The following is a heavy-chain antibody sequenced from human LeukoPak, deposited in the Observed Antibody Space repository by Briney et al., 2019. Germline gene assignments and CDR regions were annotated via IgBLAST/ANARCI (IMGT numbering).Heavy chain of an antibody. D-gene: IGHD5-24*01. CDR2: INHSGST. CDR3: ARGGRWLQSSWFDY. CDR1: GGSFSGYY. Sequence: SETPSLTCAVYGGSFSGYYWSWIRQPPGKGLEWIGEINHSGSTNYNPSLKSRVTISVDTSKNQFSLKLSSVTAADTAVYYCARGGRWLQSSWFDYWGQGTLVTVSS. V-gene: IGHV4-34*01. J-gene: IGHJ4*02.